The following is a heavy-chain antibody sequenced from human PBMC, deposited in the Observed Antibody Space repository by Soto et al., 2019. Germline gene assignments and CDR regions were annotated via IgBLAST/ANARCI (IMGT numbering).Heavy chain of an antibody. CDR2: IYYSGST. V-gene: IGHV4-31*03. CDR1: GGSISSSSYY. CDR3: ARGVRENWFDP. D-gene: IGHD1-26*01. J-gene: IGHJ5*02. Sequence: PSETLSLTCTVSGGSISSSSYYWGWIRQPPGKGLEWIGYIYYSGSTYYNPSLKSRVTISVDTSKNQFSLKLSSVTAADTAVYYCARGVRENWFDPWGQGTLVTVSS.